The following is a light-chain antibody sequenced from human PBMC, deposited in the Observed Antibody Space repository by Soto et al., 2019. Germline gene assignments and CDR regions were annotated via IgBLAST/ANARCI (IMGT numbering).Light chain of an antibody. CDR2: DVS. Sequence: QSALTQPASVSGSPGQSITISCTGTSSDVGAYKYVSWYQQHADKAPKLVIYDVSSRSSGISNRFSGSKSGNTASLTITGLQAEDEAEYYCSSYAGTSIPYVVFGGGTKVTVL. J-gene: IGLJ2*01. V-gene: IGLV2-14*03. CDR3: SSYAGTSIPYVV. CDR1: SSDVGAYKY.